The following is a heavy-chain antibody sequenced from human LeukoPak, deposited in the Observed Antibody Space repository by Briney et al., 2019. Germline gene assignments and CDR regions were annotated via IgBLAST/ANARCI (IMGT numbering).Heavy chain of an antibody. Sequence: SETLSLTCAVYGGSFSGYYWSWIRQPPGKGLEWIGEINHSGSTNYNPSLKSRVTISVDTSKNQFSLKLSSVTAADTAVYYCARGTGYSYGYRRWFDPWGQGTLVTVSS. CDR2: INHSGST. J-gene: IGHJ5*02. D-gene: IGHD5-18*01. V-gene: IGHV4-34*01. CDR1: GGSFSGYY. CDR3: ARGTGYSYGYRRWFDP.